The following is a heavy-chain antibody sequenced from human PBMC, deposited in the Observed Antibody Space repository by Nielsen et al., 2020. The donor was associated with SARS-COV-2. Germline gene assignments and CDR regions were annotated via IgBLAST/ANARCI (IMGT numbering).Heavy chain of an antibody. CDR2: IYASGIT. D-gene: IGHD3-22*01. CDR1: GGSISSHY. V-gene: IGHV4-4*07. Sequence: SETLSLTCTVSGGSISSHYVNWIRQPAGKALEWIGRIYASGITDYNPSLKSRLSMSLDTSRKQFSLKLRSMTAADTAVYYCARVRITMIVVVDAFDIWGQGTMVTVSS. CDR3: ARVRITMIVVVDAFDI. J-gene: IGHJ3*02.